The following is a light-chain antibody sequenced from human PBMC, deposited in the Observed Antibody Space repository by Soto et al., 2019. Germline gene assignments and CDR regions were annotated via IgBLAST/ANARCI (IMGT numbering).Light chain of an antibody. V-gene: IGKV3D-15*01. CDR3: QQYNNGTPIT. CDR2: GAS. Sequence: EVVMTQSPATLSVSPGERATLSCRASQGVSSNLAWYQQKPGQAPRLLIYGASSRATGIPARFSGSGSGTEFTLTISSLQSEDFAVYYCQQYNNGTPITFGQGTRLEIK. CDR1: QGVSSN. J-gene: IGKJ5*01.